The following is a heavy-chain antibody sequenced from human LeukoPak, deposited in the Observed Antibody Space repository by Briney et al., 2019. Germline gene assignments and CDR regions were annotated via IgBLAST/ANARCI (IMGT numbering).Heavy chain of an antibody. D-gene: IGHD6-13*01. CDR2: IYYSGST. CDR3: ARAFRAAAGTGWFDP. V-gene: IGHV4-39*01. J-gene: IGHJ5*02. CDR1: GGPISSSSYY. Sequence: SETLSLTCTVSGGPISSSSYYWGWIRQPPGKGLEWIGSIYYSGSTYYNPSLKSRVTISVDTSKNQFSLKLSSVTAADTAVYYCARAFRAAAGTGWFDPWGQGTLVTVSS.